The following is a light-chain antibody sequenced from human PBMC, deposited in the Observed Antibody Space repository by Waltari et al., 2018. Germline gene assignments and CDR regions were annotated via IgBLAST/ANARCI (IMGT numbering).Light chain of an antibody. J-gene: IGLJ1*01. CDR3: CSYAGSYTYV. CDR2: DVN. V-gene: IGLV2-11*01. CDR1: SSSVGGYNY. Sequence: QSALTQPRSVSGSPGQSITISCTGTSSSVGGYNYVSWYQQHPGKAPKVMFYDVNKRPSGVPGCYSRSKSGNTASLTISGLQAEDEADYYCCSYAGSYTYVFGTGTKVTVL.